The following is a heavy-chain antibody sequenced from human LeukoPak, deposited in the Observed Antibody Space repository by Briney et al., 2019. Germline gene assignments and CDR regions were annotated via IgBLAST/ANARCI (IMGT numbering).Heavy chain of an antibody. D-gene: IGHD6-13*01. V-gene: IGHV3-30*04. J-gene: IGHJ4*02. CDR1: GFPFSSYA. Sequence: GGSLRLSCTASGFPFSSYAMHWVRQAPGKGLEWVAVISSDGRDKYRADSVKGRFTISRDNSKNTMYLQMNSLRAEDTAVYHCAKDGDIGAAGYYFDYWGQGTLVTVST. CDR3: AKDGDIGAAGYYFDY. CDR2: ISSDGRDK.